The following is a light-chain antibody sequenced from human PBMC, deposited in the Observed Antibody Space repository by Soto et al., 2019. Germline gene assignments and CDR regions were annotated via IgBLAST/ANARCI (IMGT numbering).Light chain of an antibody. CDR1: QSISSW. CDR3: QHYDTYPLT. CDR2: KAS. Sequence: DIQMTQSPSTLSESVGDRVTISCGASQSISSWLAWYQQKPGKAPKLLIYKASSLESGVPSRFSGSGSGTDFTLTISSLQPDDFATYYCQHYDTYPLTFGGGTKVEIK. V-gene: IGKV1-5*03. J-gene: IGKJ4*01.